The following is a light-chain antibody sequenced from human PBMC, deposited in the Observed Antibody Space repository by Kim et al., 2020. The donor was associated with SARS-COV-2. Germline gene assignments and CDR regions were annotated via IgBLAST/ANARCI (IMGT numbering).Light chain of an antibody. V-gene: IGKV3-11*01. CDR1: QSVGNS. Sequence: LSPGKRATLSCGASQSVGNSLAWFQQKPGQAPRLLIFETSNRDTGIPARFSGSGSGTGFTLTISSLEPEDFAVYYCQQRYDWPLTFGGGTKVDIK. CDR3: QQRYDWPLT. J-gene: IGKJ4*01. CDR2: ETS.